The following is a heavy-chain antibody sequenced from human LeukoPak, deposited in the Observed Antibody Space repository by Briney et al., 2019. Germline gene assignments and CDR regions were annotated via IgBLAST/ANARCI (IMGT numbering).Heavy chain of an antibody. CDR1: GFTFSSYG. D-gene: IGHD2-21*02. CDR2: IWYDGSNK. J-gene: IGHJ4*02. CDR3: ARDPEAYCGGDCYTDY. Sequence: GGSLRLSCAASGFTFSSYGMHWVRQAPGKGLEWVAVIWYDGSNKYYADSVEGRFTISRDNSKNTLYLQMNSLRAEDTAVYYCARDPEAYCGGDCYTDYWGQGTLVTVSS. V-gene: IGHV3-33*01.